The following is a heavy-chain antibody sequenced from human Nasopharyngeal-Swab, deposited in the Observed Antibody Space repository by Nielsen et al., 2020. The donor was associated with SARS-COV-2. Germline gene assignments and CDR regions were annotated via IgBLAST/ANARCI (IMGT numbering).Heavy chain of an antibody. CDR1: GGSISSGGYS. CDR2: IYYSGST. CDR3: AGRITIFGVVYYMDV. J-gene: IGHJ6*03. Sequence: LRLSCAVSGGSISSGGYSWSWIRQPPGKGLEWIGYIYYSGSTYYNPSLKSRVTISVDRSKNQFSLKLSSVTAADTAVYYCAGRITIFGVVYYMDVWGKGTTVTVSS. D-gene: IGHD3-3*01. V-gene: IGHV4-30-2*01.